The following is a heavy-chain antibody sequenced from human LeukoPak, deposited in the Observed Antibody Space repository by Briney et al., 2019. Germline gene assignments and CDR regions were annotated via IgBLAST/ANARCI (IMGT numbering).Heavy chain of an antibody. J-gene: IGHJ4*02. CDR3: ARTDPPSYGYFDY. CDR2: INQNGVVE. Sequence: PGGSLRLSCAASGFTFSSYAMHWGRQAPGKGLEWVANINQNGVVEKYVDSVKGGFTISRDNANNLFHLQMNSLRAEDTAVYYCARTDPPSYGYFDYWGQGTLVTVSS. D-gene: IGHD3-10*01. V-gene: IGHV3-7*01. CDR1: GFTFSSYA.